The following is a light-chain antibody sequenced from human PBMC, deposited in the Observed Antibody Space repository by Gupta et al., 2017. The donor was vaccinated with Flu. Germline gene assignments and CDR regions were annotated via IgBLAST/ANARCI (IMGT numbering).Light chain of an antibody. CDR2: GAS. CDR3: QQYGSSSWA. CDR1: QSVSSSY. V-gene: IGKV3-20*01. J-gene: IGKJ1*01. Sequence: GTLSLSPGERATPSCRASQSVSSSYLAWYQQKPGQAPRLLIYGASSRATGIPDRFSGSGSGTDFTVTISRLEPEDFAVYYCQQYGSSSWAFGQGTKVEIK.